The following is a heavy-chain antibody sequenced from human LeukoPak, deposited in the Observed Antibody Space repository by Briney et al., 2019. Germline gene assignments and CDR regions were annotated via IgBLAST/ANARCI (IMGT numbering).Heavy chain of an antibody. CDR2: IYSGGST. CDR3: ARDSPPVGYYDSSGYYYVRGYGMDV. D-gene: IGHD3-22*01. Sequence: GGSLRLSCAAPGFTFSNAWMSWVRQAPGKGLEWVSVIYSGGSTYYADSVKGRFTISRDNSKNTLYLQMNSLRAEDTAVYYCARDSPPVGYYDSSGYYYVRGYGMDVWGQGTTVTVSS. CDR1: GFTFSNAW. J-gene: IGHJ6*02. V-gene: IGHV3-66*02.